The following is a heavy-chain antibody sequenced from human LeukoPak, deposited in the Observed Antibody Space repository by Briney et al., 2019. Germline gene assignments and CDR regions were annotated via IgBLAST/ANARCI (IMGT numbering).Heavy chain of an antibody. J-gene: IGHJ4*02. V-gene: IGHV1-69*01. Sequence: ASVNVSCKASGGTFSSYAISWVRQAPGQGLEWMGGIIPIFGTANYAQKFQCRVTITADESTSTAYMELSSLRSEDTAVYYCARDALGHHPLSSYYFDYRGQGTLITVSS. CDR2: IIPIFGTA. CDR1: GGTFSSYA. CDR3: ARDALGHHPLSSYYFDY.